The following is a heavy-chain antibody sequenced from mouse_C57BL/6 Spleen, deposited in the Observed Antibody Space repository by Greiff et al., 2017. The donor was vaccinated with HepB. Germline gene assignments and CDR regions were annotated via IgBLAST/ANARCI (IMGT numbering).Heavy chain of an antibody. Sequence: EVQLQESGGGLVKPGGSLKLSCAASGFTFSSYAMSWVRQTPEKRLEWVATISDGGSYTYYPDNVKGRFTISRDNAKNNLYLQMSHLKSEDTAMYYCARDGTHYFDYWGQGTTLTVSS. CDR1: GFTFSSYA. CDR3: ARDGTHYFDY. J-gene: IGHJ2*01. CDR2: ISDGGSYT. D-gene: IGHD4-1*01. V-gene: IGHV5-4*01.